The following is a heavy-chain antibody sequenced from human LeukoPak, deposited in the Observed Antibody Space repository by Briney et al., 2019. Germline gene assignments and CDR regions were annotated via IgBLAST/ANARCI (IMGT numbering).Heavy chain of an antibody. CDR2: IDPSDSYI. Sequence: GESLKISCKGSGYSFMSYWISWVRQMPGKGLEWMGSIDPSDSYIDYSPSFQGHVTISADKSISTAYLQWTSLKASNTAMYYCARHSSMLTPVNFWGQGTLVTVSS. D-gene: IGHD4-23*01. CDR1: GYSFMSYW. V-gene: IGHV5-10-1*01. CDR3: ARHSSMLTPVNF. J-gene: IGHJ4*02.